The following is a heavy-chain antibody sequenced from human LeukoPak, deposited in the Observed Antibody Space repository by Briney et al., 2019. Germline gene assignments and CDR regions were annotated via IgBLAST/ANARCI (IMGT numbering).Heavy chain of an antibody. CDR3: ARVPSTYYYYYMDV. Sequence: GGSLRLSCAASGFTFSDYYMSWIRQAPGKGLEWVSYISSSGSTIYYADSVKGRFTIPRHNAKNSLYLQMNSLRAEHTAVYYCARVPSTYYYYYMDVWGKGTTVTVSS. V-gene: IGHV3-11*04. CDR2: ISSSGSTI. CDR1: GFTFSDYY. J-gene: IGHJ6*03.